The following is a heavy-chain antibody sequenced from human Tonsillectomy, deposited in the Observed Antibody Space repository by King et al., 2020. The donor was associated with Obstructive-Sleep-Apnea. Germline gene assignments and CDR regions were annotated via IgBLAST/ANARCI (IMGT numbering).Heavy chain of an antibody. V-gene: IGHV1-46*01. J-gene: IGHJ6*02. D-gene: IGHD2-8*01. Sequence: QEQLVQSGAEVKKPGASVKLSCKASGYTFTSYYIHWVRQAPGQGLEWMGIINPSGGNTNYAQKFQGRITVTRDTSTSTVYMELSSLRSEDTAVYYCAREREAMALSEGYYYYGLDVWGQGTTVSVSS. CDR1: GYTFTSYY. CDR2: INPSGGNT. CDR3: AREREAMALSEGYYYYGLDV.